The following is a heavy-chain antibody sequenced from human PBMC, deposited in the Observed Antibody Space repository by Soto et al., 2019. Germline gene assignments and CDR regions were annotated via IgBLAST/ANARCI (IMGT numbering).Heavy chain of an antibody. D-gene: IGHD6-13*01. CDR2: ISYDGSNK. CDR3: AKDGPGAAAADY. V-gene: IGHV3-30*18. CDR1: GFTFSSYG. J-gene: IGHJ4*02. Sequence: QVQLVESGGGVVQPGRSLRLSCAASGFTFSSYGMHWVRQAPGKGLEWVAVISYDGSNKYYADSVKGRFTISRDNSKNTLYLHMNSLRAEDTAVYYCAKDGPGAAAADYWGQGTLVTVSS.